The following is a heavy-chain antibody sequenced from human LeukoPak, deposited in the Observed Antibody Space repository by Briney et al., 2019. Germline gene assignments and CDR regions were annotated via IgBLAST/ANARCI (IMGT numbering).Heavy chain of an antibody. Sequence: GGSLRLSCAAAGLTFSNYGMHWVRQAPGKGLQWVAYTRYDGRNKYSADSVKGRFTIYRDNSKSTLYLQMNSLRPEDTAVYYCAKGGSNNWSFDNWGQGTLVTVSS. CDR2: TRYDGRNK. J-gene: IGHJ4*02. D-gene: IGHD1-1*01. CDR1: GLTFSNYG. CDR3: AKGGSNNWSFDN. V-gene: IGHV3-30*02.